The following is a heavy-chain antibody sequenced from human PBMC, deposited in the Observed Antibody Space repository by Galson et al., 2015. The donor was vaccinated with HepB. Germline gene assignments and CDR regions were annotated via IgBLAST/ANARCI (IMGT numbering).Heavy chain of an antibody. J-gene: IGHJ4*02. CDR2: IKQDGSEK. CDR1: GFTFSSYW. CDR3: ASESALPYYYYDSSGYYPLFDY. Sequence: SLRLSCAASGFTFSSYWMSWVRQAPGKGLEWVANIKQDGSEKYYVDSVKGRFTISRDSAKNSLYLQMNSLRAEDTAVYYCASESALPYYYYDSSGYYPLFDYWGQGTLVTVSS. V-gene: IGHV3-7*01. D-gene: IGHD3-22*01.